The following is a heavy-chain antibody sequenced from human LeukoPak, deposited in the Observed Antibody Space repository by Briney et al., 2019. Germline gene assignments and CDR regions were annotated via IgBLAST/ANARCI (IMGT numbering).Heavy chain of an antibody. D-gene: IGHD3-3*01. CDR2: VYYSGST. V-gene: IGHV4-59*01. CDR1: GGSISSYY. CDR3: ARGDYDFWSGYNKYYFDY. Sequence: SETLSLTCTVSGGSISSYYWSWIRQPPGKGLEWIGYVYYSGSTNYSPSLKSRVTISVDTSKNQFSLKLSSVTAADTAVYYCARGDYDFWSGYNKYYFDYWGQGTLVTVSS. J-gene: IGHJ4*02.